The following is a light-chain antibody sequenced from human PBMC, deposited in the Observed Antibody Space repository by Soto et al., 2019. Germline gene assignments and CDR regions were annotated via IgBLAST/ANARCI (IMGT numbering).Light chain of an antibody. CDR2: DAS. CDR3: QQYNSYSWK. J-gene: IGKJ1*01. CDR1: QSISAY. Sequence: DIQMTQSPSSLSASLGDRVTITCRASQSISAYLNWYQQKPGKAPKLLIYDASSLESGVPSRFSGSGSGTEFTLTISSLQPDDFATYYCQQYNSYSWKFGQGTKV. V-gene: IGKV1-5*01.